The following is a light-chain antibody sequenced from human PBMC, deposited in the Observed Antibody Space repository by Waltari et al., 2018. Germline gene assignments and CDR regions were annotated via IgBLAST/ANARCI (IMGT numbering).Light chain of an antibody. CDR2: AAS. V-gene: IGKV1-39*01. CDR1: QSITIY. CDR3: QQSYSALT. J-gene: IGKJ4*01. Sequence: DIQMTQSPSSLSASVGDRVTITCRASQSITIYLNWYQHKPGKAPKLLIYAASSLQGGVPTRFSGSGSGTDFNLTSSTLQPEEFATYYCQQSYSALTFGGGTKVEIK.